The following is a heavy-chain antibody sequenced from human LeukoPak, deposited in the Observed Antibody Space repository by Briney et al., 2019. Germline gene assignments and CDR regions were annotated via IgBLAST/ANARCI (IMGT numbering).Heavy chain of an antibody. Sequence: GGSLRLSCAASGFTFSSYAMSWVRQAPGKGLEWVSGISGSGPYTFYTDSVKGRFTISRDSSKNTLYLQMNSPRAEDTALYYCAKHGYCSGISCFFDFWGQGTLVTVSS. V-gene: IGHV3-23*01. J-gene: IGHJ4*02. CDR1: GFTFSSYA. CDR2: ISGSGPYT. CDR3: AKHGYCSGISCFFDF. D-gene: IGHD2-2*03.